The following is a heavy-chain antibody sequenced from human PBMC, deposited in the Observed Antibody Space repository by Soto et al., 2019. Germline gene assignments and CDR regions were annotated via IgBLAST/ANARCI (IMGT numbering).Heavy chain of an antibody. CDR3: AKDPINNWNLEPPGY. D-gene: IGHD1-20*01. CDR2: ISGSGGST. Sequence: EVQLLESGGGLVQPGGSLRLSCAASGFTFSSYAMNWVRQAPGKGLEWVSAISGSGGSTYYADSVKGRFTISRDNSKNALYLQMNSLRAEDTAVYYCAKDPINNWNLEPPGYWGQGTLVTVSS. J-gene: IGHJ4*02. CDR1: GFTFSSYA. V-gene: IGHV3-23*01.